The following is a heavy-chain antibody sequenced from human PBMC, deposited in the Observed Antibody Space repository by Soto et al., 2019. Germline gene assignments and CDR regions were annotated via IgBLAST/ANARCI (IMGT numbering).Heavy chain of an antibody. Sequence: ETLSLTCAVYGGSFSGYYWSWIRQPPGKGLEWIGEINHSGSTNYNPSLKSRVTISVDTSKNQFSLNLRSVTAADTAVYYCAGGRGRQQLVMTYYYGMDVWGQGTTVTVSS. CDR2: INHSGST. V-gene: IGHV4-34*01. J-gene: IGHJ6*02. CDR1: GGSFSGYY. D-gene: IGHD6-13*01. CDR3: AGGRGRQQLVMTYYYGMDV.